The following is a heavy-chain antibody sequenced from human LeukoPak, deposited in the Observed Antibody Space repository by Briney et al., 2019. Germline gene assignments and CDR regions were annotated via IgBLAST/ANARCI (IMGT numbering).Heavy chain of an antibody. CDR3: ARQATTVPYARNFDY. V-gene: IGHV5-51*01. J-gene: IGHJ4*02. CDR2: IYPGDSDT. D-gene: IGHD4-17*01. Sequence: GESLKISCKGSGYSLTSYWIGWVRQLPGKGLEWMGIIYPGDSDTRYSPSFQGQVTISADKSISTAYLQWSSLKASDTAMYYCARQATTVPYARNFDYWGQGTLVTVSS. CDR1: GYSLTSYW.